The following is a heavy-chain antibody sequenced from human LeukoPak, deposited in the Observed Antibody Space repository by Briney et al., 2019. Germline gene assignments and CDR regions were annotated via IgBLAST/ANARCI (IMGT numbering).Heavy chain of an antibody. V-gene: IGHV4-61*01. J-gene: IGHJ4*02. D-gene: IGHD3-3*01. Sequence: PSETLSLTCTVSRGSVSVSSGSYYWSWIRQPPGEGLEWIGYIYYTGSTNYNPSLKSRVTISSDTSKNQFSLKLSSVTAADTAVYYCARSHDFWSGYSWGQGTLVTVSS. CDR3: ARSHDFWSGYS. CDR1: RGSVSVSSGSYY. CDR2: IYYTGST.